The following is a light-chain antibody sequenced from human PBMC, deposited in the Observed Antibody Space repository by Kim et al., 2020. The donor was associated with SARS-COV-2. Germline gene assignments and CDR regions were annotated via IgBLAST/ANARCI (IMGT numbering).Light chain of an antibody. J-gene: IGLJ3*02. CDR1: KVGDKY. CDR3: QAWDSSTV. Sequence: AGKTSSISWSGDKVGDKYAWWYQQKPRHSPVVVNYQDNQRASGVPGRFSGTKSGNTAPLTISGTPGKEGDYYYCQAWDSSTVFGGGTQLTVL. CDR2: QDN. V-gene: IGLV3-1*01.